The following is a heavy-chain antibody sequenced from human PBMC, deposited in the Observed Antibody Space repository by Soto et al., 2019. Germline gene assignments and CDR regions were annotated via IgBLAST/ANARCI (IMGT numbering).Heavy chain of an antibody. CDR3: ARRLSITIFGGYYYMDV. Sequence: SETLSLTCTVSGVSISSYYWSWIRQPPGKGLEWIGYIYYSGSTNYNPSLKSRVTISVDTSKNQFSLKLSSVTAADTAVYYCARRLSITIFGGYYYMDVWGKGTTVTVSS. D-gene: IGHD3-3*01. V-gene: IGHV4-59*01. J-gene: IGHJ6*03. CDR2: IYYSGST. CDR1: GVSISSYY.